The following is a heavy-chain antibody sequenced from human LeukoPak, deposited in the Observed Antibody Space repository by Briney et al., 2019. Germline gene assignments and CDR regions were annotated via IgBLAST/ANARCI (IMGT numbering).Heavy chain of an antibody. CDR3: ARDFYGSGSYYIY. CDR2: ISSSGSPI. Sequence: PGGSLRLSCAASDFTFSSYDMHWVRQAPGKGLEWVSYISSSGSPIYYADSVKGRFTISRDNAKNSLYLQMNSLRAEDTAVYYCARDFYGSGSYYIYWGQGTLVTVSS. D-gene: IGHD3-10*01. V-gene: IGHV3-48*03. J-gene: IGHJ4*02. CDR1: DFTFSSYD.